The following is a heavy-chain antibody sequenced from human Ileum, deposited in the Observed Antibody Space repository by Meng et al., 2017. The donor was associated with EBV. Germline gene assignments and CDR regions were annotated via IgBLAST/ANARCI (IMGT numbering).Heavy chain of an antibody. CDR1: GFSCNYYG. CDR3: ARDIDTSSHYSRFDP. Sequence: QVHLVESGXGVGQPXRSLRRXXXTAGFSCNYYGIHWVRQAPGKGLEWVAVTWSGGRGEYYADSVKGRFTIARDNSENTVFLEMNSLRAEDTAMYYCARDIDTSSHYSRFDPWGQGTLGTVSS. V-gene: IGHV3-33*01. J-gene: IGHJ5*02. D-gene: IGHD3-22*01. CDR2: TWSGGRGE.